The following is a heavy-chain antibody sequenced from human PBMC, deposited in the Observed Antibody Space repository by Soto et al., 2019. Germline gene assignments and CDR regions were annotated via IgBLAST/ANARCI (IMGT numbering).Heavy chain of an antibody. J-gene: IGHJ4*02. CDR2: IYLTGST. CDR3: ASRDPGTSVDY. Sequence: PSETLSLNCAVSGGSFTSNNWWTWVRQPPGQGLEWIGEIYLTGSTNYNPSLKSRVTISLDKSENQFSLKVTSLTAADTAVYYCASRDPGTSVDYWGQGTLVTVSS. D-gene: IGHD1-7*01. CDR1: GGSFTSNNW. V-gene: IGHV4-4*02.